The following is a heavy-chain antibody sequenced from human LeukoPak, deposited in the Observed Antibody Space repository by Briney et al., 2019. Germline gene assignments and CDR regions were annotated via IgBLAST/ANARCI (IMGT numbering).Heavy chain of an antibody. D-gene: IGHD6-19*01. CDR3: ARGSVKQWLARDWFDP. CDR2: IWYDGSNK. J-gene: IGHJ5*02. CDR1: GFTFSSYG. V-gene: IGHV3-33*01. Sequence: GRSLRLSCAASGFTFSSYGVHWVRQAPGNGLEWVAVIWYDGSNKYYADSVKGRFTISRDNSKNTLYLQMNSLRAEDTAVYYCARGSVKQWLARDWFDPWGQGTLVTISS.